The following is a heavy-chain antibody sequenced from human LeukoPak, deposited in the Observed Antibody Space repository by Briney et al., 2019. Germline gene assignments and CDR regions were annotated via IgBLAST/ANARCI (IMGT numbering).Heavy chain of an antibody. V-gene: IGHV4-34*01. Sequence: SEALSLTCAVYGGSFCGYYWSWLCHPPLQGPDWIGEINHSGSTNYNPSLKSRVTISVDTSKNQFSLKLSSVTAADTAVYYCARWEGGSYYDFDYWGQGTLVTVSS. CDR1: GGSFCGYY. J-gene: IGHJ4*02. D-gene: IGHD1-26*01. CDR3: ARWEGGSYYDFDY. CDR2: INHSGST.